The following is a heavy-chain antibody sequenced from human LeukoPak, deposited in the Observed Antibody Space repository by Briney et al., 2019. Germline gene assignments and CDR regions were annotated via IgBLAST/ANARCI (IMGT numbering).Heavy chain of an antibody. CDR3: ARVANYYDSSGYYYV. CDR2: IKHDGSEK. Sequence: GGSLRLSCAASGFIFTNYFMSWVRQAPGKGLEWVASIKHDGSEKYYVDSVKGRFTISRDNSKNTLYLQMNSLRAEDTAVYYCARVANYYDSSGYYYVWGQGTLVTVSS. J-gene: IGHJ4*02. V-gene: IGHV3-7*03. CDR1: GFIFTNYF. D-gene: IGHD3-22*01.